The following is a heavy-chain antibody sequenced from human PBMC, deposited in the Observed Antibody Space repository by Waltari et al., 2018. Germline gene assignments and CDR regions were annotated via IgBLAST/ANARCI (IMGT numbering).Heavy chain of an antibody. CDR3: VRLEDCSGPGGNCYSRDPFATDV. Sequence: QVQLQQWGAGLLQPSETLSLTCAVYGGSFSGYYWGWVRQPPGKGLEWIGEINHARNRNHNPSLRSRVTMLVDTSKSQFSLKLHSVTAADTAVYFCVRLEDCSGPGGNCYSRDPFATDVWGQGTTVTVSS. CDR2: INHARNR. D-gene: IGHD2-15*01. V-gene: IGHV4-34*02. CDR1: GGSFSGYY. J-gene: IGHJ6*02.